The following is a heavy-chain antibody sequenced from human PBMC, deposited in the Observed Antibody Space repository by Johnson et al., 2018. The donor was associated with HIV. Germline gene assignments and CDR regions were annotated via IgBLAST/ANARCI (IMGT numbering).Heavy chain of an antibody. CDR3: ARRRGYDYYAFDI. D-gene: IGHD5-12*01. V-gene: IGHV3-7*03. CDR2: INLDGSEK. Sequence: VQLVESGGGVVRPGGSLRLSCEASGFTLDDYDMSWVRQVPGKGLEWVANINLDGSEKYYVDSVKGRFTISRDNAKNSLYLQMNSLRADDMAVYYCARRRGYDYYAFDIWGQGTMVTVSS. CDR1: GFTLDDYD. J-gene: IGHJ3*02.